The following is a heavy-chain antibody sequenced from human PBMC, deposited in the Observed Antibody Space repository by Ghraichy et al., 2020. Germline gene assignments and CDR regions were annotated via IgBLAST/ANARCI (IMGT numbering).Heavy chain of an antibody. CDR3: ARHVDCSSTSCYTGYFDY. CDR2: IYYSGST. Sequence: SETLSLTCTVSGGSISSSSYYWGWIRQPPGKGLEWIGSIYYSGSTYYNPSLKSRVTISVDTSKNQFSLKLSSVTAADTAVYYCARHVDCSSTSCYTGYFDYWGQGTLVTVSS. J-gene: IGHJ4*02. V-gene: IGHV4-39*01. CDR1: GGSISSSSYY. D-gene: IGHD2-2*02.